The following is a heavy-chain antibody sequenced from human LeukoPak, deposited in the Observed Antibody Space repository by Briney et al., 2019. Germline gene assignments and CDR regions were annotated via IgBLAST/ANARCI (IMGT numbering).Heavy chain of an antibody. CDR2: ITPFINTA. J-gene: IGHJ5*02. Sequence: SVKLSCKPAGATFLSHTFSWVRQAPGQGLEWMGKITPFINTANYAQTFQGRVSIYADESTTTVYMDLSGLRPDDTAVYYCARVNLRGSNYNWFDPWGQGTLVTVAS. V-gene: IGHV1-69*08. CDR1: GATFLSHT. CDR3: ARVNLRGSNYNWFDP. D-gene: IGHD1-26*01.